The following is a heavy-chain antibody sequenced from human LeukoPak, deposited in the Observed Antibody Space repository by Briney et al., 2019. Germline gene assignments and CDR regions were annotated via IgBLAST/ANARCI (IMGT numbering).Heavy chain of an antibody. CDR2: ISYSGST. D-gene: IGHD1-26*01. CDR1: GGSISSGSYY. CDR3: ARDYTGSYYFDY. V-gene: IGHV4-31*03. Sequence: SETLSLTCTVSGGSISSGSYYWSWIRQHPGKGLEWIGYISYSGSTFYNPSLKSRPTISVDTSKNQFSLKLSSVTAADTAVYYCARDYTGSYYFDYWGQGTLVTVSS. J-gene: IGHJ4*02.